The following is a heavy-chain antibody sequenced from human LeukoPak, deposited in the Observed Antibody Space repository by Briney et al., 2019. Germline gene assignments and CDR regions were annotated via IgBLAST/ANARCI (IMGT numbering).Heavy chain of an antibody. V-gene: IGHV3-53*01. CDR3: ARELGKYRRILGRDSQWLAVSGFDN. J-gene: IGHJ4*02. CDR2: IYSGGST. CDR1: GFTVSSDS. D-gene: IGHD6-19*01. Sequence: GGSLRLSCTVSGFTVSSDSMSWVRQAPGKGLEWVSFIYSGGSTHYSDSVKGRFTISRDNSKNTLYLQMNSLRAEDTAVYYCARELGKYRRILGRDSQWLAVSGFDNWGQGILVTVSS.